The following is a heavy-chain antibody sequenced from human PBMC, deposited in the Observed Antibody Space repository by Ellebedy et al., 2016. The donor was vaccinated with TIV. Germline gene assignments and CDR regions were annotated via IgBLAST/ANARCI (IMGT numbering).Heavy chain of an antibody. CDR3: ARLIFNAFDI. CDR2: IYHSGTT. Sequence: MPGGSLRLSCAVSGGSISSSNWWSWVRQPPGKGLEWIGEIYHSGTTHYNPSLKSRVTISLDKSNNQFSLSLSSVTAADTAVYYCARLIFNAFDIWGQGTIVTVSS. CDR1: GGSISSSNW. J-gene: IGHJ3*02. V-gene: IGHV4-4*02. D-gene: IGHD2-21*02.